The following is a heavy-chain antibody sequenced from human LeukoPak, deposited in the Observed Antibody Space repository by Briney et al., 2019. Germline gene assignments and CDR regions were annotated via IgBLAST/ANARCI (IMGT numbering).Heavy chain of an antibody. J-gene: IGHJ5*02. CDR1: GYTFTGYY. CDR2: INPNSGGT. CDR3: ARWGGTMVRGATIMPPFDP. D-gene: IGHD3-10*01. V-gene: IGHV1-2*02. Sequence: GASVKVSCKASGYTFTGYYMHWVRQAPGQGLEWMGWINPNSGGTNYAQKFQGRVTMTRDTSISTAYMELSRLRSDDTAVYYCARWGGTMVRGATIMPPFDPWGQGTLVTVSS.